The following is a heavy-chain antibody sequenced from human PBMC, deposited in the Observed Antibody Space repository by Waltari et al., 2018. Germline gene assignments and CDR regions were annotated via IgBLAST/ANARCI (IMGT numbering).Heavy chain of an antibody. Sequence: QVQLVQSGAEVKKPGASVKVSCKASGYAFTSYYMHWVRQAPGQGLEWMGWIHPNRGDTYYEQKVQGRVTMTRDTSITTAFMDLSRLRSDDTAVYYCARSYQSGSYWDYWGQGTLVTVSS. CDR2: IHPNRGDT. CDR1: GYAFTSYY. V-gene: IGHV1-2*02. J-gene: IGHJ4*02. CDR3: ARSYQSGSYWDY. D-gene: IGHD1-26*01.